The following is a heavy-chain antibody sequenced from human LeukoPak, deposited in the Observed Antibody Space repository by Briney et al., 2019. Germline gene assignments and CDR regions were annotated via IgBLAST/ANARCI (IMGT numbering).Heavy chain of an antibody. V-gene: IGHV4-59*08. J-gene: IGHJ5*02. CDR2: IYYSGST. Sequence: PSETLSLTCTVSGGSISSYYWSWIRQPPGKGLEWIGYIYYSGSTNYNPSLKSRVTISVDTSKNQFSLKLSSVTAADTAVYYCASQGTIAAAGSNWFDPWGQGTLVTVSS. CDR1: GGSISSYY. CDR3: ASQGTIAAAGSNWFDP. D-gene: IGHD6-13*01.